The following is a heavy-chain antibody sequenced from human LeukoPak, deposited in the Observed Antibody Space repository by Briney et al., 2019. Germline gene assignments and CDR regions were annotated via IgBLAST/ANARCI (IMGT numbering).Heavy chain of an antibody. CDR1: GGSISSYY. CDR2: IYYSGST. Sequence: TSETLSLTCTVSGGSISSYYWSWIRQPPGKGLEWIGYIYYSGSTNYNPSLKSRVTISVDTSKNQFSLKLSSVTAADTAVYYCARVWDRFYFDYWGQGTLVTVSS. CDR3: ARVWDRFYFDY. J-gene: IGHJ4*02. V-gene: IGHV4-59*01. D-gene: IGHD1-26*01.